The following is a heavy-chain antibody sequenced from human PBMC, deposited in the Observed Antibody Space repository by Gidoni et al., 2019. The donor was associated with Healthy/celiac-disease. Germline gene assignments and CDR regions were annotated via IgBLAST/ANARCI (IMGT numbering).Heavy chain of an antibody. CDR2: IKQDGSEK. Sequence: EVLLVESGGGLVQPGGPLRLSCPASGFTFSSYWMSWVRQAPGKGLEWVANIKQDGSEKYYVDSVKGRFTISRDNAKNSLYLQMNSLRAEDTAVYYCARLRRFDAFDIWGQGTMVTVSS. J-gene: IGHJ3*02. CDR1: GFTFSSYW. V-gene: IGHV3-7*03. D-gene: IGHD4-17*01. CDR3: ARLRRFDAFDI.